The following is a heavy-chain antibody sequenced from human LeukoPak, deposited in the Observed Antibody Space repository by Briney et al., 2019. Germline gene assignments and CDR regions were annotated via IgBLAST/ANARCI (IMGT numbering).Heavy chain of an antibody. CDR2: ISSSGSTI. D-gene: IGHD3-10*01. Sequence: GGSLRLSYAASGFTFSSYEMNWVRQAPGKGLEWVSYISSSGSTIYYADSVKGRFTISRDNAKNSLYLQMNSLRAEDTAVYYCTRNMVRGVIGYFDYWGQGTLVTVSS. V-gene: IGHV3-48*03. J-gene: IGHJ4*02. CDR3: TRNMVRGVIGYFDY. CDR1: GFTFSSYE.